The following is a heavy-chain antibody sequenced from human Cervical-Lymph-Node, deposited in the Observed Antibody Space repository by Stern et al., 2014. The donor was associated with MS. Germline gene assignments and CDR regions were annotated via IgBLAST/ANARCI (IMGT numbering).Heavy chain of an antibody. Sequence: VQLVESGPGLVKPSETLSLTCTVSGGSISSYYWSWIRQPPGKGLEWIGYIYYSGSTNYNPSLKSRVTISVDTSKNQFSLKLSSVTAADTAVYYCARDNWNDGFDYWGQGTLVTVSS. CDR3: ARDNWNDGFDY. J-gene: IGHJ4*02. CDR1: GGSISSYY. V-gene: IGHV4-59*01. D-gene: IGHD1-1*01. CDR2: IYYSGST.